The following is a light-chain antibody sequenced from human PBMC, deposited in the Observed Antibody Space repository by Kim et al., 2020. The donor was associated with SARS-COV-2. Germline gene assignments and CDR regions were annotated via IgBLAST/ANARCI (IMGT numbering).Light chain of an antibody. J-gene: IGKJ1*01. CDR3: QQYNSYPWT. CDR2: KAS. CDR1: QSISSW. V-gene: IGKV1-5*03. Sequence: ASVGDRVTITCRASQSISSWLAWYQQKPEKAPKLLIYKASSLESGVPSRFSGSGSGTEFTLTVSSLQPDDFATYYCQQYNSYPWTFGQGTKVDIK.